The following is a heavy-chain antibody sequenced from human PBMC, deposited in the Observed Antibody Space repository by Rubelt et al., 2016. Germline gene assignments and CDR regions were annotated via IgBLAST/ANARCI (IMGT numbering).Heavy chain of an antibody. D-gene: IGHD3/OR15-3a*01. Sequence: KGLEWVGRIKRTADRGTVDYAAPVKGRFTISRDDSKNTLYLQMSSLKTEDTAVYHCTTGWTTIAHDAQWGQGTLVTVSS. CDR2: IKRTADRGTV. J-gene: IGHJ4*02. V-gene: IGHV3-15*07. CDR3: TTGWTTIAHDAQ.